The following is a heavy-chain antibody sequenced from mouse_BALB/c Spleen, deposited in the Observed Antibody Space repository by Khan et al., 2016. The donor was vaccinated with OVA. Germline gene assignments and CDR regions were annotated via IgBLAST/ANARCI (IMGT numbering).Heavy chain of an antibody. CDR3: ARGGYGTSFAY. J-gene: IGHJ3*01. CDR1: GYTFTSFW. Sequence: QVQLKESGAELVRPGASVKLSCKASGYTFTSFWMNWVTERPGQGLEWIGMIDPSDSETHYNQMFKDKATLTVDKYSSTAYMQLSGLTSEDSAVYYCARGGYGTSFAYWGQGTLVTVSA. CDR2: IDPSDSET. V-gene: IGHV1-61*01. D-gene: IGHD2-10*02.